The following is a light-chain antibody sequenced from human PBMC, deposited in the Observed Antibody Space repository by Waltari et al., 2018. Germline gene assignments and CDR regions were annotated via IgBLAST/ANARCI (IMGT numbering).Light chain of an antibody. CDR2: DLN. Sequence: QSALTQPPSVSGSPGQSLTISCTGSTSDIGGYNFVSWYQQHPGKAPKLMIYDLNKRPSGVSNRFSASKSGKTASLTISGLQAEDEANYYCSSYTTSSTLVFGGGTKVTVL. CDR3: SSYTTSSTLV. J-gene: IGLJ2*01. CDR1: TSDIGGYNF. V-gene: IGLV2-14*03.